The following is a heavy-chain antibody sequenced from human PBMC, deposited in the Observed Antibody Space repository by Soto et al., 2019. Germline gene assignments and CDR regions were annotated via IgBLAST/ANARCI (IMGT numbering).Heavy chain of an antibody. CDR3: ASGGTKVNRRLDF. Sequence: QVQVVQSGAEVKKPGSSVRVSCKASGGTSSSYAITWMRQAPGQGLEWMGGIIPILDTTDYAQKFQGRGTFTAEESTSTVYMALSSLTSEDTAVYYCASGGTKVNRRLDFWGQGTLVTVSS. CDR2: IIPILDTT. D-gene: IGHD3-3*01. CDR1: GGTSSSYA. J-gene: IGHJ4*02. V-gene: IGHV1-69*01.